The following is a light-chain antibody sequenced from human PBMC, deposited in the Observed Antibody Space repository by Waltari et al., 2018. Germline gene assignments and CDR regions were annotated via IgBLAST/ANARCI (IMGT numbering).Light chain of an antibody. CDR2: GAS. J-gene: IGKJ1*01. CDR1: QSVGTN. V-gene: IGKV3-15*01. CDR3: QQYHNWPPWA. Sequence: DIVMTQSPATLSVSPGERATPSCRASQSVGTNLAWYQQRPGQAPRLLLYGASSWATGIPARFSGSGSGTDFTLTINSLQPEDFALYYCQQYHNWPPWAFGQGTKVEIK.